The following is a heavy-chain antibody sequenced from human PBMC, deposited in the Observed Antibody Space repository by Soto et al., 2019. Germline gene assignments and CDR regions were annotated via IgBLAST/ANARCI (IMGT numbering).Heavy chain of an antibody. J-gene: IGHJ4*02. CDR3: GRVPPAYSSDAY. D-gene: IGHD3-22*01. CDR2: IYYSGST. V-gene: IGHV4-59*01. Sequence: SETLSLTCTVSGGSISSYYWSWIRQPPGKGLEWIGYIYYSGSTNYNPSLKSRVTISVDTSKNQFSLKLSSVTAADTAVYYCGRVPPAYSSDAYWGQGTLVTVSS. CDR1: GGSISSYY.